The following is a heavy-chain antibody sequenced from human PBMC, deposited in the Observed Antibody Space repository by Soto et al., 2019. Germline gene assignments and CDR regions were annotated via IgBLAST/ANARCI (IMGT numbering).Heavy chain of an antibody. D-gene: IGHD3-3*01. CDR1: GGTFSSYA. V-gene: IGHV1-69*13. Sequence: ASVKVSCKASGGTFSSYAISWVRQAPGQGLEWMGGIIPIFGTANYARKFQGRVTITADESTSTAYMELSSLRSEDTAVYYCATVTAYYDFWSGYYTRPLDYWGQGTLVTVS. CDR3: ATVTAYYDFWSGYYTRPLDY. CDR2: IIPIFGTA. J-gene: IGHJ4*02.